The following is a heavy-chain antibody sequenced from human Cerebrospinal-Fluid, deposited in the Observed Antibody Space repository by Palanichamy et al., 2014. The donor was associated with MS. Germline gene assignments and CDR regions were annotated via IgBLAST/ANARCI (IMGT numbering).Heavy chain of an antibody. J-gene: IGHJ3*02. Sequence: QVQLQESGPGLVKPSETLSLTCSVSGGSIRSGSYYWGWVRQPPGKGLEWIGSIYYTGSTYYSPSLKSRVTISVDSSKNQLSLRLSSVAAADTGLYFCARRGTVTTPPNTFDIWGQGTMVTVSS. CDR1: GGSIRSGSYY. CDR2: IYYTGST. V-gene: IGHV4-39*01. CDR3: ARRGTVTTPPNTFDI. D-gene: IGHD1-7*01.